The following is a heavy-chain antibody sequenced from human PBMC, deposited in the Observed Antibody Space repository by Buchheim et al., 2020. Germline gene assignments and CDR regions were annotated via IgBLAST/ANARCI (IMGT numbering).Heavy chain of an antibody. CDR3: AKGLDSSGWYYFDY. Sequence: QVQLVESGGGVVQPGRSLRLSCAASGFTFSSYGMHWVRQAPGKGLEWVAVISYDGSNKYYADSVKGRFTISRDNSKNTLSLQMNSLRAEDTAVYYCAKGLDSSGWYYFDYWGQGTL. CDR2: ISYDGSNK. J-gene: IGHJ4*02. D-gene: IGHD3-22*01. CDR1: GFTFSSYG. V-gene: IGHV3-30*18.